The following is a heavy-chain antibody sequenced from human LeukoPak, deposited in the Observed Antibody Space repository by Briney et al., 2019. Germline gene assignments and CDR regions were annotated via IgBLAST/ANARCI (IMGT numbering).Heavy chain of an antibody. CDR3: AIKTIFGVLIAPSFDY. V-gene: IGHV4-38-2*02. Sequence: SETLSLTCTVSGYSISSGYYWGWIRQPPGKGLEWIGSIYHSGSTYYNPSLKSRVTISVDTSKNQFSLKLSSVTAADTAVYYCAIKTIFGVLIAPSFDYWGQGTLVTVSS. J-gene: IGHJ4*02. CDR2: IYHSGST. D-gene: IGHD3-3*01. CDR1: GYSISSGYY.